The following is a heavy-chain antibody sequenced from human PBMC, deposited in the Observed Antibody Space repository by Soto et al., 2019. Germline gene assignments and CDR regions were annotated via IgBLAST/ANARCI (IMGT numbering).Heavy chain of an antibody. CDR1: GFTFGDYA. CDR3: TREAVLGYCSGGSCGDDY. CDR2: IRSKAYGGTT. Sequence: LRLSCTASGFTFGDYAMSWFRQAPGKGLEWVGFIRSKAYGGTTEYAASVKGRFTISRDDSKSIAYLQMNSLKTEDTAVYYCTREAVLGYCSGGSCGDDYWGQGTLVTVSS. J-gene: IGHJ4*02. D-gene: IGHD2-15*01. V-gene: IGHV3-49*03.